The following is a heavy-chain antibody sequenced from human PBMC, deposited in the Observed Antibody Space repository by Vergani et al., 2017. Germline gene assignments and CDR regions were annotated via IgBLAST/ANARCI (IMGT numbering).Heavy chain of an antibody. CDR1: GGSITSSSYY. CDR3: ARDRSLRIARGVEKYYFDY. D-gene: IGHD3-3*01. CDR2: IYTSGST. J-gene: IGHJ4*02. Sequence: QLHLQESGPGLVKPSETLSLTCTVSGGSITSSSYYWGWIRQPAGKGLECIGRIYTSGSTNYNPSLKSRVAMSVDTSKNQFSLKLSSVTAADTAVYYCARDRSLRIARGVEKYYFDYWGQGTLVIVSS. V-gene: IGHV4-61*02.